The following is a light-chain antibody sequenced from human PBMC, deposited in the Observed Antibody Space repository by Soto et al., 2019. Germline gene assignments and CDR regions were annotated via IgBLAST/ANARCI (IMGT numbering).Light chain of an antibody. CDR1: QSLGSN. V-gene: IGKV3-15*01. J-gene: IGKJ1*01. CDR2: STS. Sequence: ELVLTQSPVTLSVSPGEGATLSCRASQSLGSNLAWYQHKPGQSPRLLIYSTSTRATDVPARFSGSGSGTDFTLTISSLQSEDFAVYYCQQYNYWPRTFGPGTKVDIK. CDR3: QQYNYWPRT.